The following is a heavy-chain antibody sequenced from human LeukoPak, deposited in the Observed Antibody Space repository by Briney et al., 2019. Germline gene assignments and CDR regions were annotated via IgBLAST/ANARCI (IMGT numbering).Heavy chain of an antibody. J-gene: IGHJ4*02. CDR2: ISYDGSNK. Sequence: GGSLRLSCAASGFTLGSHAMHWVRQAPGKGLEWVAVISYDGSNKYYADYVKGRFTISRDNSKNTLYMQMNSLRAEDTAVYYCAKSSPPPINYWGQGTLVTVSS. CDR3: AKSSPPPINY. V-gene: IGHV3-30*04. D-gene: IGHD1-14*01. CDR1: GFTLGSHA.